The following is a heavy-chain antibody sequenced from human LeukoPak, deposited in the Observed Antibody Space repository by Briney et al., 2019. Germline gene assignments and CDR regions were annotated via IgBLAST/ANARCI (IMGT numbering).Heavy chain of an antibody. CDR2: IRYDGSNK. Sequence: GGSLRLSCAASGFTFSNYGMHWVRQAPGKGLEWVAFIRYDGSNKYYADSVKGRFTISRDNSKNTLYLQMNSLRAEDTAVYFCARDPNGDYIGTFDMWGRGTMVSVSS. CDR1: GFTFSNYG. CDR3: ARDPNGDYIGTFDM. J-gene: IGHJ3*02. V-gene: IGHV3-30*02. D-gene: IGHD4-17*01.